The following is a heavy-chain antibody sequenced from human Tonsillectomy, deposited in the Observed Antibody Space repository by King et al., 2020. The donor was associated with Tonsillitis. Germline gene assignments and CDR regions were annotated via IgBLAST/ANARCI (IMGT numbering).Heavy chain of an antibody. CDR2: INPTSGGT. D-gene: IGHD7-27*01. V-gene: IGHV1-2*02. Sequence: QLVQSGAEVKRPGASVKVSCKASGYIFSGFHIHWVRQAPGQGLEWMGWINPTSGGTKSAQKFQGRVTMTRDTSISTAYLDLSGLRSDDTAVYYCARGGNWGAYFDHWGEGTLVTVSS. J-gene: IGHJ4*02. CDR3: ARGGNWGAYFDH. CDR1: GYIFSGFH.